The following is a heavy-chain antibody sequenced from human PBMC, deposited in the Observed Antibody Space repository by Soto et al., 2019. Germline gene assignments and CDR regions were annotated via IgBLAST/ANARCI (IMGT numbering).Heavy chain of an antibody. CDR2: ISGSGGTT. J-gene: IGHJ4*02. CDR1: GFTFSSYA. CDR3: AKSGGYNWNFIDS. D-gene: IGHD1-7*01. Sequence: PGGSLRLSCAASGFTFSSYAMSWVRQAPGKGLEWVSAISGSGGTTYYADSVKGRFTISRDNSKNALYLQMNSLRVEDTALYYCAKSGGYNWNFIDSWGQGTQVTVSS. V-gene: IGHV3-23*01.